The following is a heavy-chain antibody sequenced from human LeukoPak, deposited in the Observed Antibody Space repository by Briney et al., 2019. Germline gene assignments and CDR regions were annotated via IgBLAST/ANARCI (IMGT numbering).Heavy chain of an antibody. Sequence: SETLSLTCTVSGGSISSYYWSWIRQPAGKGLEWIGRIYTSGSTNYNPSLKSRVTMSVDTSKNEFSLKLSSVTAADTAVYYCARSVATTYAGYYYYYMDVWGKGSTVTVSS. J-gene: IGHJ6*03. V-gene: IGHV4-4*07. CDR2: IYTSGST. CDR1: GGSISSYY. CDR3: ARSVATTYAGYYYYYMDV. D-gene: IGHD5-12*01.